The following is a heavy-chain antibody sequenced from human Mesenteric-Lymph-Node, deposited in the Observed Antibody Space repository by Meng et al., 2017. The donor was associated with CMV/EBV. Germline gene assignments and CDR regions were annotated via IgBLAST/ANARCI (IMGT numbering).Heavy chain of an antibody. D-gene: IGHD6-6*01. CDR3: ARVGRRGLIAPQDH. J-gene: IGHJ4*02. Sequence: GESLKISCAASGFTFSSYWMSWVRQAPGKGLEWVANIKQDGSEKYYVDSVKGRFTISRDNAKNSLYLQMNSLRAEDTAVYYCARVGRRGLIAPQDHWGQGTLVTVSS. CDR2: IKQDGSEK. CDR1: GFTFSSYW. V-gene: IGHV3-7*01.